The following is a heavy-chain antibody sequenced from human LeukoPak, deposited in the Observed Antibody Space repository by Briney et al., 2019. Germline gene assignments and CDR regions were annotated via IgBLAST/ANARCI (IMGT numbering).Heavy chain of an antibody. Sequence: ASVKVSCKASGYTFTSYYMHWVRQAPGQGLEWMGIINPSGGSTSYAQKFLGRVTMTRDTSTSTVYMELSSLRSEDTAVYYCARVVWDCSGGSCYSEATRQGDWYFDLWGRGTLVTVSS. CDR1: GYTFTSYY. CDR3: ARVVWDCSGGSCYSEATRQGDWYFDL. CDR2: INPSGGST. J-gene: IGHJ2*01. V-gene: IGHV1-46*01. D-gene: IGHD2-15*01.